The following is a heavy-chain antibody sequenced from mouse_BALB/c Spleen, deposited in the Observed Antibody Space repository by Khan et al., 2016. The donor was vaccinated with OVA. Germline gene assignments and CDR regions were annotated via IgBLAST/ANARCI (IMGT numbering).Heavy chain of an antibody. D-gene: IGHD1-1*01. Sequence: QVQLKESGTELARPGASVKLSCKASGYTFTSYWMQWVKRRPGQGLEWIGAIYPGDGNTRYTQKFKGKATLTADKSSSTAYMQLSSLASEDSAVYFCVRGGITTGYFDYWGQGTTLTVSS. CDR3: VRGGITTGYFDY. V-gene: IGHV1-87*01. CDR1: GYTFTSYW. CDR2: IYPGDGNT. J-gene: IGHJ2*01.